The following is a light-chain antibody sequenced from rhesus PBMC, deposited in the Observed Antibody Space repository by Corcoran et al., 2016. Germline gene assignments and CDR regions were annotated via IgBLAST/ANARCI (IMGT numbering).Light chain of an antibody. CDR1: QSVVHSNGNTY. V-gene: IGKV2-62*02. CDR3: GQGTHVPFS. Sequence: VLTQSPLSLSIAPGQPASISCRSSQSVVHSNGNTYLTWYHQKPGQPPRRLIYQVSNRDSGGPDRCSGSGNGTDFSLKINRVEAEDVGLYYCGQGTHVPFSFGPGTKLEIK. J-gene: IGKJ3*01. CDR2: QVS.